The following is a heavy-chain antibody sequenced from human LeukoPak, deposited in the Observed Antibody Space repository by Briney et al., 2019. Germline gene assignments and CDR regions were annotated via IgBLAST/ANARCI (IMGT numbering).Heavy chain of an antibody. CDR2: MWNDGTTK. J-gene: IGHJ4*02. V-gene: IGHV3-33*03. CDR3: ARRHLPVESTGRADY. Sequence: GGSLSLSCAASGFTFSAFGMHWVRQAPGKGLEWVAVMWNDGTTKYYPAPVKGRSTISRANTKKTPHLQMNSLTAEDTAVYYCARRHLPVESTGRADYWGQGTLVTVSS. CDR1: GFTFSAFG. D-gene: IGHD1-26*01.